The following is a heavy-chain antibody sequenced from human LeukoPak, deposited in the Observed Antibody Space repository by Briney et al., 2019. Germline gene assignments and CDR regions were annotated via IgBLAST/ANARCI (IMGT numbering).Heavy chain of an antibody. CDR1: GFTFSSYA. Sequence: PGGSPRLSCAASGFTFSSYAMSWVRQAPGKGLEWVSAISGSGGSTYYADSVKGRFTISRDNSKNTLYLQMNSLRAEDTAVYYCAKDLYGYVSNWFDPWGQGTLVTVSS. J-gene: IGHJ5*02. V-gene: IGHV3-23*01. CDR2: ISGSGGST. D-gene: IGHD5-12*01. CDR3: AKDLYGYVSNWFDP.